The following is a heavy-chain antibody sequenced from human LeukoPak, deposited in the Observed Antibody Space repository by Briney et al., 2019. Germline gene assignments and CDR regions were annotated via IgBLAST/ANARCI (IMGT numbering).Heavy chain of an antibody. CDR1: GYTFSHYS. J-gene: IGHJ3*02. CDR2: ISSTSDYI. V-gene: IGHV3-21*01. Sequence: GGSLRLSCAASGYTFSHYSVNWVRQAPGKGLEWVSSISSTSDYIYDADSVKGRFTISRDNTKSSLYLQMNSLRAEDTAVYYCVSGNDPDSTWENYRLDAFDIWGQGTAVIVSS. CDR3: VSGNDPDSTWENYRLDAFDI. D-gene: IGHD3-16*02.